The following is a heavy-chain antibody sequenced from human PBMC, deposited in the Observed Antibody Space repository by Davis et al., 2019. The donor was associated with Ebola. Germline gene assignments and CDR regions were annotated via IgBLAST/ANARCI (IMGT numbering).Heavy chain of an antibody. CDR2: MKQDGSEE. V-gene: IGHV3-7*03. D-gene: IGHD1-26*01. CDR1: GFTLRSYW. CDR3: ARSGSYKFDY. J-gene: IGHJ4*02. Sequence: SLMISCAASGFTLRSYWMSWVRQAPGKGLEWVANMKQDGSEENYVDSVKGRVTISRDNTNNSLYLQMNSLRAEDTAVYYCARSGSYKFDYWGQGTLVTVSS.